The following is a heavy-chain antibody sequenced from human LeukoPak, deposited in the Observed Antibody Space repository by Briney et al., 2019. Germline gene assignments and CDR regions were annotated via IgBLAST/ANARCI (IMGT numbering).Heavy chain of an antibody. CDR2: ISYDGTNP. Sequence: PGGSLRLSCAASGFTFSRYAMHWVRQAPGKGLEWVAVISYDGTNPYYADSVQGRFTISRDNAKNSLYLQMNSLRAEDTAVYYCARANQHYYYMDVWGKGTTVTVSS. CDR1: GFTFSRYA. J-gene: IGHJ6*03. V-gene: IGHV3-30-3*01. CDR3: ARANQHYYYMDV.